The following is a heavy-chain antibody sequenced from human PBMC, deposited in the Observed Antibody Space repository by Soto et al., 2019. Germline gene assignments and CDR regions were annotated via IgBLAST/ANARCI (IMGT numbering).Heavy chain of an antibody. Sequence: EVQLLESGGGLVQPGGSLRLSCAASGFTFSSYAMSWVRQAPGKGLEWVSAISGSGGSTYYADSVKGRFTISRDNSKNTLYLQMNSLRAEDTAVYYCAKDVSGWSTLPAGVDPWGQGTLVTVSS. CDR2: ISGSGGST. J-gene: IGHJ5*02. D-gene: IGHD6-19*01. V-gene: IGHV3-23*01. CDR3: AKDVSGWSTLPAGVDP. CDR1: GFTFSSYA.